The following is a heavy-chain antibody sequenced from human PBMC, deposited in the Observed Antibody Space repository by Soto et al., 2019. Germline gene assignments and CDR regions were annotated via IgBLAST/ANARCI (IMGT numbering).Heavy chain of an antibody. CDR3: ARASPLDFWSGYQLGYGMDV. CDR2: IYYSGST. CDR1: GGSISSGDYY. J-gene: IGHJ6*02. D-gene: IGHD3-3*01. Sequence: QVQLQESGPGLVKPSQTLSLTCTVSGGSISSGDYYWSWIRQPPGKGLEWIGYIYYSGSTYYNPSLKSRVTISVDTSKNQFSLKLSSVTAADTAVYDCARASPLDFWSGYQLGYGMDVWGQGTTVTVSS. V-gene: IGHV4-30-4*01.